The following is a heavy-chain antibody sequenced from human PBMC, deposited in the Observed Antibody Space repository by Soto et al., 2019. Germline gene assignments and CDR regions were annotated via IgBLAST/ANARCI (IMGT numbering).Heavy chain of an antibody. D-gene: IGHD2-2*01. V-gene: IGHV4-59*01. J-gene: IGHJ3*02. CDR1: GGYISAYY. CDR3: ARVRCNSSTCSSKNTFDI. Sequence: PSETLSLTCTVSGGYISAYYWSWIRQPPGKGLEWIGYIYSSGSTNYNPSLKSRVTISLDSSKNQFSLRLTSMTAADTALYFCARVRCNSSTCSSKNTFDIWGQGTMGTVSS. CDR2: IYSSGST.